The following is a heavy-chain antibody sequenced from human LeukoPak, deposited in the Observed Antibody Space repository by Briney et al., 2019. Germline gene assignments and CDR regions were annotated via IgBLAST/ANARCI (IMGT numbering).Heavy chain of an antibody. J-gene: IGHJ4*02. CDR1: GYTFTIYY. V-gene: IGHV1-46*01. CDR3: ARDSSSNSADY. D-gene: IGHD6-13*01. Sequence: ASVKVSCKASGYTFTIYYMYWVRQAPGQGLEWMGIINPSGGSTTSAQKFQGRVTMTRDTSTNTVYMELSSLRSEDTAVYYCARDSSSNSADYWGQGTLVTVSS. CDR2: INPSGGST.